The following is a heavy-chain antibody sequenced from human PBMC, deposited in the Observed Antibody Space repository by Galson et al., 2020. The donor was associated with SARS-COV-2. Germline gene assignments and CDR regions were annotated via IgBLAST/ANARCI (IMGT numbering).Heavy chain of an antibody. D-gene: IGHD3-16*01. CDR1: GGSISSGVYY. J-gene: IGHJ6*02. CDR3: AREGVGDPVDV. Sequence: SETLSLTCIVSGGSISSGVYYWSWIRQHPGKGLEWIGYIYYSGSTYYNPSLKSRVTISVDTSKNQFSLKLSSVTAADTAVYYCAREGVGDPVDVWGQGTTVTVSS. CDR2: IYYSGST. V-gene: IGHV4-31*03.